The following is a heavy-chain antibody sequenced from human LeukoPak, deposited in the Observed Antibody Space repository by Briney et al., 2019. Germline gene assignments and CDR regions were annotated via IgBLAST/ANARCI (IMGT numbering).Heavy chain of an antibody. D-gene: IGHD3-9*01. CDR2: IYYSGST. CDR1: GGSISSGGYY. V-gene: IGHV4-31*03. Sequence: SETLSLTCTVSGGSISSGGYYWSWIRQHPGKGLEWIGYIYYSGSTYYNPSLKSRVTISVDMSKNQFSLRLSSVTAADTAVYYCAREGRYFDWLLYDYWGQGTLVTVSS. CDR3: AREGRYFDWLLYDY. J-gene: IGHJ4*02.